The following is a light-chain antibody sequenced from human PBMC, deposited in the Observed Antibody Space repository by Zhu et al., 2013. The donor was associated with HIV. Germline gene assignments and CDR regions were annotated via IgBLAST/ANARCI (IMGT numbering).Light chain of an antibody. CDR2: AAF. V-gene: IGKV1-27*01. Sequence: DIQMTQSPSSLSASVGDRVTITCRASQDIGFFLAWYQQKPGKAPKLLIYAAFSLQSGVPSRFAGSGSETEFTLTISSLQPEDVGTYYCQKXDSVPLTFGGGTKVEIK. CDR3: QKXDSVPLT. CDR1: QDIGFF. J-gene: IGKJ4*01.